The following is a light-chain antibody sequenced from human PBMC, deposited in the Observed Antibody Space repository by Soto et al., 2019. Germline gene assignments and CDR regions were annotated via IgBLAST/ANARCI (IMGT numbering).Light chain of an antibody. V-gene: IGKV1-5*01. CDR2: AAS. Sequence: DIQMTQSPSTLSASVGYRVTITCRSIQDISDYLAWYQQRPGKAPKLLIYAASTLQSGVPSRFSGSGSGTEFTLTISSLQPDDFAAYYCQQYNSYSPAFTFGPGTKVHI. CDR1: QDISDY. CDR3: QQYNSYSPAFT. J-gene: IGKJ3*01.